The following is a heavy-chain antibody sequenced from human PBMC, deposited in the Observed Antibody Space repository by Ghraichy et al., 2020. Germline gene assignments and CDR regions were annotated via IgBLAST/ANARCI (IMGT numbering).Heavy chain of an antibody. D-gene: IGHD2-2*02. J-gene: IGHJ6*02. V-gene: IGHV1-18*04. CDR3: ARGDCSSTSCYMVGYNGVDV. CDR1: GYTFIDYG. Sequence: ASVKGSCKASGYTFIDYGITWVRQAPGQGLEWMGWISGYNGNTKYEQKLQGRVTMTTDTSTSTAYMELRSLRSDDTAEYYCARGDCSSTSCYMVGYNGVDVWGQGTTVTVSS. CDR2: ISGYNGNT.